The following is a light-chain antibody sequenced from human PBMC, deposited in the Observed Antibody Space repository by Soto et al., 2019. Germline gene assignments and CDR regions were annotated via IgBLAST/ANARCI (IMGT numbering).Light chain of an antibody. Sequence: EIVLTRSPGTLSLSPGERAALSCRASQSVSSSSLAWYQQKPGQAPRLLIYGASSRATGIPDRFSGSGSGTDFTLTISRLEPEDFAVYYCQQYGGSSWTFGQGTKVDIK. CDR1: QSVSSSS. CDR3: QQYGGSSWT. V-gene: IGKV3-20*01. J-gene: IGKJ1*01. CDR2: GAS.